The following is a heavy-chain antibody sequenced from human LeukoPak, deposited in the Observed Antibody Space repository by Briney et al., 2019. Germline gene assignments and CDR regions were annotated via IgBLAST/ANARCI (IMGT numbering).Heavy chain of an antibody. CDR2: ISSSSSYI. CDR1: GFTFSSYS. Sequence: GGSLRLSCAASGFTFSSYSMSWVRQAPGKGLEWVSSISSSSSYIYYADSVKGRFTISRDNAKNSLYLQMNSLRAEDTAVYYCASSECGGDCLFDYWGQGTLVTVSS. V-gene: IGHV3-21*01. CDR3: ASSECGGDCLFDY. J-gene: IGHJ4*02. D-gene: IGHD2-21*02.